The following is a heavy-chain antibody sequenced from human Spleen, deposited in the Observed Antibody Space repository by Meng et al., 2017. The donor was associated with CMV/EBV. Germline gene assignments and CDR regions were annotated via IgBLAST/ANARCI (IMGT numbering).Heavy chain of an antibody. V-gene: IGHV3-23*01. Sequence: GSLRLSCAASGFTFSQYAMSWVRRAPGKGLEWVPAISGSGGSTYYTDSVKGRFTISRDNSKNTLYLQMNSLRVEDTAVYYCAQDLRPWGQGTLVTVSS. CDR1: GFTFSQYA. CDR3: AQDLRP. J-gene: IGHJ5*02. CDR2: ISGSGGST.